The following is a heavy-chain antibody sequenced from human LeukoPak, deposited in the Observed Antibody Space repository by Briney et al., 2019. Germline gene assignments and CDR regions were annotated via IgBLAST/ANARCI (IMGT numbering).Heavy chain of an antibody. CDR1: GGTFSSYA. J-gene: IGHJ4*02. D-gene: IGHD2-2*01. CDR3: ASSPYYCSSTSCALDY. Sequence: ASVKVSCKASGGTFSSYAISWVRQAPGQGLEWMGGIIPIFGTANYAQKFQGRVTITTDESTSTAYMELSSLRSEDTAVYYCASSPYYCSSTSCALDYWGQGTLVTVSS. V-gene: IGHV1-69*05. CDR2: IIPIFGTA.